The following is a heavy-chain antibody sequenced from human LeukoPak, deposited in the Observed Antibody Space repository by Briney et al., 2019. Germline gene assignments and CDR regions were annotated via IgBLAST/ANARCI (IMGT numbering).Heavy chain of an antibody. D-gene: IGHD6-25*01. J-gene: IGHJ4*02. V-gene: IGHV1-46*01. CDR2: INPRGGST. Sequence: ASVKVSCKASGYTFTSYYMHWMRQAPGQGPEWMGIINPRGGSTDYSQKFQDRVTMSSDTSTSTVYMELSSLRSEVTAVYLCARVGVTAATADYWGQGTLVTVSS. CDR3: ARVGVTAATADY. CDR1: GYTFTSYY.